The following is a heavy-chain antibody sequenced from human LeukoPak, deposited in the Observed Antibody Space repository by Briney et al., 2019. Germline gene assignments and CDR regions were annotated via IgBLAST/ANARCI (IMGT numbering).Heavy chain of an antibody. CDR3: AKSPSGYYYGDDY. V-gene: IGHV3-23*01. CDR2: ISGSGGSA. CDR1: GFAFSSYA. J-gene: IGHJ4*02. Sequence: GGSLRLSCAASGFAFSSYAMSWVRQAPGKGLEWVSAISGSGGSAYYADSVKGRFTISRDNSKNTLYLQMNSLRAEDTAVYYCAKSPSGYYYGDDYWGQGTLVTVSS. D-gene: IGHD3-22*01.